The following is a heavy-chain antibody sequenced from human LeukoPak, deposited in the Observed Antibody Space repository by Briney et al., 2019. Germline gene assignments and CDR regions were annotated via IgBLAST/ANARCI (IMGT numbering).Heavy chain of an antibody. CDR1: GGSISSGSYY. D-gene: IGHD3-3*01. J-gene: IGHJ4*02. CDR3: ARDFWSGPFFDY. Sequence: SETLSLTCTVSGGSISSGSYYWSWIRQPAGKGLEWVGRIYTSGSTNYNPSLKSRVTISVDTSKNQFSLKVSSVTAADTAVYYCARDFWSGPFFDYWGQGTLVTVSS. V-gene: IGHV4-61*02. CDR2: IYTSGST.